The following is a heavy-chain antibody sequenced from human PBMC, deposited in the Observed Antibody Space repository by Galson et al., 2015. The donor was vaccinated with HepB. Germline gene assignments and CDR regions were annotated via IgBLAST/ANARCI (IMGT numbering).Heavy chain of an antibody. V-gene: IGHV1-46*01. J-gene: IGHJ4*02. CDR2: INPSGGST. Sequence: SVKVSCKASGYTFTSYYMHWVRQAPGQGLEWMGIINPSGGSTSYAQKFQGRVTMTRDTSTSTVYMELSSLRSEDTAVYYCARDSSLLWFGELFDYWGQGTLVTVSS. CDR3: ARDSSLLWFGELFDY. D-gene: IGHD3-10*01. CDR1: GYTFTSYY.